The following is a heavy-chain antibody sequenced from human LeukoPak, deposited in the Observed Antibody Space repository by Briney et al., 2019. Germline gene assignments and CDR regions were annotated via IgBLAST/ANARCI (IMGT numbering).Heavy chain of an antibody. CDR2: ISSSSSYI. CDR3: ARDVENCSGGSCYSRNWFDP. D-gene: IGHD2-15*01. Sequence: PGGSLRLSCAASGFTFISYSMNRVRQAPGKGLEWVSSISSSSSYIYYADSVKGRFTISRDNAKNSLYLQMNSLRAEDTAVYYCARDVENCSGGSCYSRNWFDPWGQGTLVTVSS. CDR1: GFTFISYS. V-gene: IGHV3-21*01. J-gene: IGHJ5*02.